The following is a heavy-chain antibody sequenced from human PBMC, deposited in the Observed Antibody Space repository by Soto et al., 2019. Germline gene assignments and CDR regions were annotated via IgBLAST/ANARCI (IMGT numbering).Heavy chain of an antibody. V-gene: IGHV2-70*01. D-gene: IGHD6-19*01. CDR1: GFSLSTSGMC. CDR2: IDWDDDK. J-gene: IGHJ6*02. Sequence: SGPTLVNPTQTLTLTCTFSGFSLSTSGMCVSWIRQPPGKALEWLALIDWDDDKYYSTSLKTRLTISKDTSKNQVVLTMTNMDPVDTATYYCARIRSSSGSYYYGMEVWGQGTTVTVSS. CDR3: ARIRSSSGSYYYGMEV.